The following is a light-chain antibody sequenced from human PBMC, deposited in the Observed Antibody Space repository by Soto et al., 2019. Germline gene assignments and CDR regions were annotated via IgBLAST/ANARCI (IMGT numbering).Light chain of an antibody. CDR2: GAS. Sequence: EIVMTQSPATLSVSPGERATLSCRASQNVRSSLAWYQHRPGQAPRLLIYGASTRATGIPARFSGGGSGTEFTLIISSLQSEDFAVYYCQQYDTWPRTFGQGTKVEIK. CDR1: QNVRSS. CDR3: QQYDTWPRT. J-gene: IGKJ1*01. V-gene: IGKV3-15*01.